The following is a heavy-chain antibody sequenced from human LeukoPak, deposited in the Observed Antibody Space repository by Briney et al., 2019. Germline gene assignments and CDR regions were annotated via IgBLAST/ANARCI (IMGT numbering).Heavy chain of an antibody. Sequence: SGTLSLTCTVSGGSISSSSYYWGWIRQPPGKGLEWIGSIYYSGSTYYNPSLKSRVTISVDTSKNQFSLKLSSVTAADTAVYYCARQRTRYCSGGSCYYYWHKVWFDPWGQGTLVTVSS. CDR1: GGSISSSSYY. J-gene: IGHJ5*02. CDR3: ARQRTRYCSGGSCYYYWHKVWFDP. CDR2: IYYSGST. D-gene: IGHD2-15*01. V-gene: IGHV4-39*01.